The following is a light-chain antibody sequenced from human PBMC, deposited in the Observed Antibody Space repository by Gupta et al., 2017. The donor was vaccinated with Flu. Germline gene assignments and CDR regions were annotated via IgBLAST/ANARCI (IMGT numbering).Light chain of an antibody. Sequence: GPTARITGTGDELTNKYVYWLHPKPGQAPDLLIYKDTERRSGIPERFSASGSGTTVTLTISGVQAEDEADYYCQSADSTSNYYVFGTGTKVTVL. CDR2: KDT. CDR1: ELTNKY. V-gene: IGLV3-25*03. J-gene: IGLJ1*01. CDR3: QSADSTSNYYV.